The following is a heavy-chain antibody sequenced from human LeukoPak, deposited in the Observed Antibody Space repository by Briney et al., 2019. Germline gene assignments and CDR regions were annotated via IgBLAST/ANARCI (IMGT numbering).Heavy chain of an antibody. J-gene: IGHJ4*02. V-gene: IGHV3-30*02. CDR3: AKDRDLSWGSWYGWAYYFDY. CDR1: GFTVSINY. Sequence: GGSLRLSCAASGFTVSINYMSWVRQAPGKGLEWVAFIRYDGSNKYYADSVKGRFTISRDNSKNTLYLQMNSLRAEDTAVYFCAKDRDLSWGSWYGWAYYFDYWGQGTLVTVSS. D-gene: IGHD2-8*02. CDR2: IRYDGSNK.